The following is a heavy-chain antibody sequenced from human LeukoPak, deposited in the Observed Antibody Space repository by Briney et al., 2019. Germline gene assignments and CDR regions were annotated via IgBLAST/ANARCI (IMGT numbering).Heavy chain of an antibody. V-gene: IGHV3-30*03. CDR3: ASGRHDFLH. Sequence: GGSLRLSCAASGFTFSSYGMHWVRQAPGKGLEWVAVISYDGSNKYYADSVKGRFTISRDNSKNTLYLQMNSLRAEDTAVYYCASGRHDFLHWGQGTLVTVSS. D-gene: IGHD3/OR15-3a*01. J-gene: IGHJ4*02. CDR2: ISYDGSNK. CDR1: GFTFSSYG.